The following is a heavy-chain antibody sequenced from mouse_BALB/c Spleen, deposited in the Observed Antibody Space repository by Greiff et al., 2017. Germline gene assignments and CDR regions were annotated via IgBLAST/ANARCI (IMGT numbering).Heavy chain of an antibody. CDR1: GYTFTSYT. Sequence: QVQLQQSGAELARPGASVKMSCKASGYTFTSYTMHWVKQRPGQGLEWIGYINPSSGYTNYNQKFKDKATLTADKSSSTAYMQLSSLTSEDSAVYYCARWLLRGWYFDVWGAGTTVTVSS. V-gene: IGHV1-4*01. CDR2: INPSSGYT. CDR3: ARWLLRGWYFDV. J-gene: IGHJ1*01. D-gene: IGHD2-3*01.